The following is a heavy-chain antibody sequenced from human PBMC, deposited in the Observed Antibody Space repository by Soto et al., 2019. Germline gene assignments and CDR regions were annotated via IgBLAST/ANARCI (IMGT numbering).Heavy chain of an antibody. J-gene: IGHJ4*02. Sequence: GGSLSLSCAASGFTFSSYWMSWGRQAPGKGLEWVANIKQDGSEKYYVDSVKGRFTISRENAKNSLYLEMNRLRAEDPAVYYCERESGGVGGHYWVEGTMVTVSS. CDR2: IKQDGSEK. CDR1: GFTFSSYW. CDR3: ERESGGVGGHY. D-gene: IGHD3-16*01. V-gene: IGHV3-7*01.